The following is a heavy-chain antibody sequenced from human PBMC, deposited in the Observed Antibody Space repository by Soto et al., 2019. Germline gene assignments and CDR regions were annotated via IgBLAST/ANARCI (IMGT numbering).Heavy chain of an antibody. CDR2: MSGSGGST. CDR3: AKDLRRIVGATNFDC. CDR1: GFTFSSYA. V-gene: IGHV3-23*01. Sequence: GGSLRLSCAASGFTFSSYAMSWVRQAPGKGLEWVSAMSGSGGSTYYADSVKGRFTISRDNSKNTLYLQMNSLRAEDTAIYYCAKDLRRIVGATNFDCWGQGTLVTVSS. D-gene: IGHD1-26*01. J-gene: IGHJ4*02.